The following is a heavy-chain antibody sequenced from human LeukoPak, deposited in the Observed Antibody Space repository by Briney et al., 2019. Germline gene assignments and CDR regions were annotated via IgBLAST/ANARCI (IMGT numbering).Heavy chain of an antibody. V-gene: IGHV4-34*01. CDR1: GGSFSGYY. CDR3: ARERNDYYDSSGFYYHDAFDI. D-gene: IGHD3-22*01. J-gene: IGHJ3*02. Sequence: SETLSLTCAVYGGSFSGYYWSWIRQPPGKGLEWIGEINHSGSTNYNPSLKSRVTISVDTSKNQFSLKLNSVTAADTAVYYCARERNDYYDSSGFYYHDAFDIWGKGQWSPSLQ. CDR2: INHSGST.